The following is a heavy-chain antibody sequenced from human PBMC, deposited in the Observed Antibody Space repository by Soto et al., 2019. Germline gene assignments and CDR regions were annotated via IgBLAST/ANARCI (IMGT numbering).Heavy chain of an antibody. Sequence: SQTLSLTCAISGDSVSSNSAAWNWIRQSPSRGLEWLGRTYYRSKWYNDYAVSVKSRITINPDTSKNQFSLQLDSVTPEDTAVYYCARAPPYSSGWAFDYWGQGTLVTVSS. D-gene: IGHD6-19*01. J-gene: IGHJ4*02. CDR3: ARAPPYSSGWAFDY. CDR2: TYYRSKWYN. CDR1: GDSVSSNSAA. V-gene: IGHV6-1*01.